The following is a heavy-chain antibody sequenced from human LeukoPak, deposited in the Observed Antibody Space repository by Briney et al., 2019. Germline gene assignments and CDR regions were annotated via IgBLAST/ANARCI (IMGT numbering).Heavy chain of an antibody. CDR1: GHSFTNSW. J-gene: IGHJ5*02. CDR2: IYPDDSDT. D-gene: IGHD2-8*01. CDR3: ARSAGHCANGVCYSYNWFDP. V-gene: IGHV5-51*01. Sequence: GESLKISCQGSGHSFTNSWIAWVRQQPRKGLEWMGIIYPDDSDTRYNPSFQGQVTISADKSISTAYLQWSSLKAADTAMYYRARSAGHCANGVCYSYNWFDPWGQGTLVTVSS.